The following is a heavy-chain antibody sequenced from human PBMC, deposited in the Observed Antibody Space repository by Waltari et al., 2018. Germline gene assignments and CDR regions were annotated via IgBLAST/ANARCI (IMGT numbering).Heavy chain of an antibody. D-gene: IGHD3-9*01. CDR1: GFTLSHSY. CDR3: ARRFTSGYALDY. V-gene: IGHV3-30*02. J-gene: IGHJ4*02. Sequence: QVQLVESGGGVVQPGGSLKLSCAASGFTLSHSYLHWVRKALGKGLEWVAFIRYDGSVKYYADSVKGRITISRDNSKNTLYLQMNSLRAEDTGIYYSARRFTSGYALDYWGQGTLVTVSS. CDR2: IRYDGSVK.